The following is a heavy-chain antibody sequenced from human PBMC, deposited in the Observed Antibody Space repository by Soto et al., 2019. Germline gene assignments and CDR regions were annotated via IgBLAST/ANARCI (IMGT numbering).Heavy chain of an antibody. CDR2: IFPRDSDT. D-gene: IGHD1-20*01. Sequence: PGESLKISCKASGYSFTNNWIGWVRQMPGKGLEWIGIIFPRDSDTRYSPSFQGQVTISADKSITTAYLQWSGLKASDTAIYYCARHPHNTSPAGFYYYGMDLWGQGTTVTVSS. V-gene: IGHV5-51*01. CDR3: ARHPHNTSPAGFYYYGMDL. CDR1: GYSFTNNW. J-gene: IGHJ6*02.